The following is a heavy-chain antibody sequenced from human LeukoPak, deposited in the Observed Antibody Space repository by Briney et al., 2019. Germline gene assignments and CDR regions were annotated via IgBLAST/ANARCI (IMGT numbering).Heavy chain of an antibody. D-gene: IGHD3-10*01. V-gene: IGHV4-34*01. Sequence: SETLFLTCAVYGGSFSDYYWSWIRQPPGKGLEWIGEINHSGSTNYNPSLKSRVTISVDTSKNHFSLRLNSVTAADTAVYYCARGGTMVRGVIVDYYYYYYMDVWGKGTTVTVSS. J-gene: IGHJ6*03. CDR2: INHSGST. CDR1: GGSFSDYY. CDR3: ARGGTMVRGVIVDYYYYYYMDV.